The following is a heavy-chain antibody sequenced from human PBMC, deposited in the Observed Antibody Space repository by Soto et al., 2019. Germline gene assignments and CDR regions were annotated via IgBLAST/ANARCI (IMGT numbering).Heavy chain of an antibody. CDR3: VRDQDSRGYSVFNL. CDR2: ISNDGTGT. D-gene: IGHD3-22*01. CDR1: GFSFSSFF. V-gene: IGHV3-74*01. Sequence: GSLRLSCEASGFSFSSFFMHWVRHGPGKGLEWVSRISNDGTGTTYADSVQGRFTVSRDNSKTTVYLQMNRLRPEDTAVYFCVRDQDSRGYSVFNLWGQGTQVTVSS. J-gene: IGHJ5*02.